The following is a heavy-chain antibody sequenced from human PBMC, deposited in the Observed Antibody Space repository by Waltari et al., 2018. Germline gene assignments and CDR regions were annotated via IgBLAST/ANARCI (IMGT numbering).Heavy chain of an antibody. CDR3: ASSLLYYYDSSGNFDY. CDR2: IIPIFGTA. CDR1: GGTFSSYA. D-gene: IGHD3-22*01. J-gene: IGHJ4*02. Sequence: QVQLVQSGAEVKKPGSSVKVSCKASGGTFSSYAISWVRQAPGQGLEWMGGIIPIFGTANYAQKFQGRVTITTDESTSTAYMELSSLRSEDTAVYYCASSLLYYYDSSGNFDYWGQGTLVTVSS. V-gene: IGHV1-69*05.